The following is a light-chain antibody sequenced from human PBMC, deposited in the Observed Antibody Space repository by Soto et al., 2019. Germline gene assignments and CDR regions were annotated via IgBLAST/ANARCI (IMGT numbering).Light chain of an antibody. CDR1: QDIATY. Sequence: DIQMTQSPSSLSASVGNRVTITCRASQDIATYLNWYQQKPGKAPKLLIYDASSLESGVPSRFSGSGSGTEFTLTISSLQPDDFATYYCQHYNSYSEAFGQGTKGDIK. CDR2: DAS. CDR3: QHYNSYSEA. J-gene: IGKJ1*01. V-gene: IGKV1-5*01.